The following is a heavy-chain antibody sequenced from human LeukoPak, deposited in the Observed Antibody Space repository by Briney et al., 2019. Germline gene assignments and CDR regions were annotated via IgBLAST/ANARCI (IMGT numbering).Heavy chain of an antibody. J-gene: IGHJ5*02. Sequence: GGSLRLSCAASGFIFSDYYMSWIRQAPGKGLEWVSYISSSGSTMYYTDSVKGRFTISRDNAKDSLYLQMNSLRAEDTAVYYCARSPHIWFAERGWFDPWGQGTLVTVSS. CDR2: ISSSGSTM. CDR1: GFIFSDYY. V-gene: IGHV3-11*01. CDR3: ARSPHIWFAERGWFDP. D-gene: IGHD3-10*01.